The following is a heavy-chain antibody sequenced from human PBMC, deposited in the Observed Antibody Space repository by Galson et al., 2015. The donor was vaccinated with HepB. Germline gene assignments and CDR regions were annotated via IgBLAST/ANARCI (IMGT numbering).Heavy chain of an antibody. V-gene: IGHV3-23*01. D-gene: IGHD3-3*01. J-gene: IGHJ2*01. CDR1: GFTFDNYV. CDR2: IRDNGGTK. CDR3: AKDLESDDDWYLDL. Sequence: SLRLSCAASGFTFDNYVVNWVRQAPGKGLEWVSAIRDNGGTKYYADSVKGRFTISRDNSRTTVYLHMNSLRPEDTSLYYCAKDLESDDDWYLDLWGRGTLVTVSS.